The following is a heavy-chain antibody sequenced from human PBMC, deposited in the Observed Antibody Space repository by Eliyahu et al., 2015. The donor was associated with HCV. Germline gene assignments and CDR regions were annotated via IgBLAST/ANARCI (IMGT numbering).Heavy chain of an antibody. CDR3: ARDLGGRGYYYDSSGYYSEGGY. Sequence: SCKASGGTFSSYTISWVRQAPGQGLEWMGRIIPILGIANYAQKFQGRVTITADKSTSTAYMELSSLRSEDTAVYYCARDLGGRGYYYDSSGYYSEGGYWGQGTLVTVSS. CDR1: GGTFSSYT. J-gene: IGHJ4*02. V-gene: IGHV1-69*04. CDR2: IIPILGIA. D-gene: IGHD3-22*01.